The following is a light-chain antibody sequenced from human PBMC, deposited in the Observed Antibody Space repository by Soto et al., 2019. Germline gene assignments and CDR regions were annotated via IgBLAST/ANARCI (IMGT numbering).Light chain of an antibody. V-gene: IGLV1-51*01. CDR2: DNV. Sequence: QSVLTQPPSVSATPGQKVTISCSGSGSNLGRNYVSWYQQLPGTAPKLLIYDNVYRFSGIPDRFSASKSGTSATLGITGLQTGDEGDYYRGSWDNILRAYVFGTGTKLTVL. CDR3: GSWDNILRAYV. J-gene: IGLJ1*01. CDR1: GSNLGRNY.